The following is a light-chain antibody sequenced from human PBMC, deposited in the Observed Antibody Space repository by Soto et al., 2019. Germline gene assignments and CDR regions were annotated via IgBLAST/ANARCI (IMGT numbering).Light chain of an antibody. Sequence: QSALTQPPSASGSPGQSVTISCTGTSIDVGGYNYVSWYQQHPGKAPKLMIYEVSKRPSGVPDRFSGSKSDNTASLTVSGLQAEDEADYYCSSYAGSNTVVFGGGTKLTVL. CDR3: SSYAGSNTVV. J-gene: IGLJ2*01. CDR1: SIDVGGYNY. V-gene: IGLV2-8*01. CDR2: EVS.